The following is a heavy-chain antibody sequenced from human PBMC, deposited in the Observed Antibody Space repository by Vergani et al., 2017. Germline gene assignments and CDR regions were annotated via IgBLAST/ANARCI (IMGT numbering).Heavy chain of an antibody. CDR1: GAPISYWC. J-gene: IGHJ4*02. V-gene: IGHV4-4*07. CDR3: AREEGVVGATVSLFDY. CDR2: LCPSGST. D-gene: IGHD1-26*01. Sequence: QVQMQESGPGLVKTSETLSLTCSASGAPISYWCWSWLRQPAGKGLEWIGRLCPSGSTNYKPSLKSRVTMSIDTSKNQFSLKLTSVTAADTAVYYCAREEGVVGATVSLFDYWGQGTLVSVSS.